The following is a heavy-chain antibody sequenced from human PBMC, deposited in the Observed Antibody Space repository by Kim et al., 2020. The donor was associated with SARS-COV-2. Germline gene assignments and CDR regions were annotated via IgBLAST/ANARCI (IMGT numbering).Heavy chain of an antibody. CDR2: T. J-gene: IGHJ4*02. Sequence: TYYADSVKGRFTISRDESRTTLFLQLNSLRADDTAGYYCAKDWTPLHYFQYWGQGILVTVSS. D-gene: IGHD2-15*01. CDR3: AKDWTPLHYFQY. V-gene: IGHV3-23*01.